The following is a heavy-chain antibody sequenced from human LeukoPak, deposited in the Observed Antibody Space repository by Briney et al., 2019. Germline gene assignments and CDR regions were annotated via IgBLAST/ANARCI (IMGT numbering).Heavy chain of an antibody. CDR1: GYTFTSYG. CDR2: ISAYDGNT. J-gene: IGHJ4*02. V-gene: IGHV1-18*01. D-gene: IGHD2-15*01. Sequence: ASVKVSCKASGYTFTSYGISWVRQAPGQGLEWMGWISAYDGNTNYAQKLQGRVTMTTDTSTSTAYMELRSLRSDDTAVYYCARFFERRGPSQGYCSGGSCRYSGNPFDYWGQGTLVTVSS. CDR3: ARFFERRGPSQGYCSGGSCRYSGNPFDY.